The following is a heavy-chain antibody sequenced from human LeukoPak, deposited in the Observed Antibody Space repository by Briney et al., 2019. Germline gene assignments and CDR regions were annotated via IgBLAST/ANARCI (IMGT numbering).Heavy chain of an antibody. CDR1: GGSMSSDY. Sequence: PSETLSLTCSVSGGSMSSDYWSWIRQSPGKGLEWIGRMFGNGGTNYSPSFQRRATMSVDTSTKRLSLRLNSVTAADTAVYYCARQRLVTTSYYYYGMDVWGQGTTVTVSS. J-gene: IGHJ6*02. CDR2: MFGNGGT. V-gene: IGHV4-59*08. CDR3: ARQRLVTTSYYYYGMDV. D-gene: IGHD3-22*01.